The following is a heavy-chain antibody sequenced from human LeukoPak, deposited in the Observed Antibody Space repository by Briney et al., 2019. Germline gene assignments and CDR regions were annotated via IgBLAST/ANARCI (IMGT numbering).Heavy chain of an antibody. CDR3: ATWRTAKTGFDY. V-gene: IGHV4-39*01. Sequence: SETLSLTCTVSGGSISNNNYYWAWLRQPPGKGLECIGSIYYSGSPYYNPSLKSRVTISVDTSKNQFSLRLSSVTAADTAVYYCATWRTAKTGFDYWGQGTLVTVSS. J-gene: IGHJ4*02. D-gene: IGHD1-1*01. CDR1: GGSISNNNYY. CDR2: IYYSGSP.